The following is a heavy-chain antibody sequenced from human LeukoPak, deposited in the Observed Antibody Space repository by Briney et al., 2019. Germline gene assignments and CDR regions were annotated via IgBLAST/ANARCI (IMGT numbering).Heavy chain of an antibody. CDR1: GFTFSSYA. CDR2: ISYDGSNK. J-gene: IGHJ4*02. CDR3: AKDMAKWELSFGLSY. Sequence: GGSLRLSCAASGFTFSSYAMHWVRQAPGKGLEWVAVISYDGSNKYYADSVKGRFTISRDNSKNTLYLQMNSLRAEDTAVYYCAKDMAKWELSFGLSYWGQGTLVTVSS. D-gene: IGHD1-26*01. V-gene: IGHV3-30*04.